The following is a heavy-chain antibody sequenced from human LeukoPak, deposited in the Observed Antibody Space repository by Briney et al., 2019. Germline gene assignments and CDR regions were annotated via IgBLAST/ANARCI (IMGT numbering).Heavy chain of an antibody. CDR3: ARAQRGGIVVVPAALMALGY. V-gene: IGHV3-48*01. CDR2: ISSSSSTI. J-gene: IGHJ4*02. CDR1: GFTFSTYS. Sequence: SGGSLRLSCAASGFTFSTYSMNWVRQAPGKGLEWVSYISSSSSTIYYADSVKGRFTISRDNAKNSLYLQMNSLRAEDTAVYYCARAQRGGIVVVPAALMALGYWGQGTLVTVSS. D-gene: IGHD2-2*01.